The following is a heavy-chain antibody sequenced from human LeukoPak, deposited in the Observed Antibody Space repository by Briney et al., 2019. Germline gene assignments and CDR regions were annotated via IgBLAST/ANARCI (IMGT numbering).Heavy chain of an antibody. D-gene: IGHD3-22*01. Sequence: PGGSLRLSCAASGFTFSDHYMDWVRQAPGKGLEWVGRIRKKINSYSTEYAASVKGGFTISRDDSKKSVYLQMNSLRSEDTAVYYCATSQGSGYLGYWGQGTLVTVSS. V-gene: IGHV3-72*01. J-gene: IGHJ4*02. CDR2: IRKKINSYST. CDR3: ATSQGSGYLGY. CDR1: GFTFSDHY.